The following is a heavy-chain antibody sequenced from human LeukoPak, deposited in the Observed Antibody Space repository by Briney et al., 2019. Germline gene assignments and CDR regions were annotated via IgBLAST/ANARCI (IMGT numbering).Heavy chain of an antibody. CDR2: ISGSGGST. D-gene: IGHD2-2*01. V-gene: IGHV3-23*01. J-gene: IGHJ4*02. CDR1: GFTFSSYA. Sequence: GGSLRLSCAASGFTFSSYAMSWVRQAPGKGREWVSAISGSGGSTYYADSVRGRFTISRTTSKNTLSLQMTRLRAEDTAVYYCAKGALGGVYCSSTSCYIFDYWGQGTLVTVSS. CDR3: AKGALGGVYCSSTSCYIFDY.